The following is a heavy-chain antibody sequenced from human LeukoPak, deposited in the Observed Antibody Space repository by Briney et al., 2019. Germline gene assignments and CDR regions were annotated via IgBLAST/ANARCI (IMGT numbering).Heavy chain of an antibody. V-gene: IGHV1-2*02. CDR1: GYTFTYYY. Sequence: ASVKVSFMASGYTFTYYYMHWVRQAPGQGLEWMGWINPNSGGTNYAQKFQGRVSMTRDTSISTAYMELSRLRSDDTAVYYCARFGYCSSTSCYEAYYYYGMDVWGQGTTVTVSS. J-gene: IGHJ6*02. CDR3: ARFGYCSSTSCYEAYYYYGMDV. D-gene: IGHD2-2*01. CDR2: INPNSGGT.